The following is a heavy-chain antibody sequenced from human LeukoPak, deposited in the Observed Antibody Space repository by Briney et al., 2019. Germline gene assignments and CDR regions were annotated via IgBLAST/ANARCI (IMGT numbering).Heavy chain of an antibody. CDR3: AKMHGGKTFDY. CDR2: ISNSGGTI. D-gene: IGHD2-15*01. CDR1: GFTFSSYA. J-gene: IGHJ4*02. Sequence: GGSLRLSCAASGFTFSSYAMSWVRQAPGKGLEWVSGISNSGGTISYADSVKGRFTISRDNSKNALYLHMNSLRAEDTAVYYCAKMHGGKTFDYWDQGTLVTVSS. V-gene: IGHV3-23*01.